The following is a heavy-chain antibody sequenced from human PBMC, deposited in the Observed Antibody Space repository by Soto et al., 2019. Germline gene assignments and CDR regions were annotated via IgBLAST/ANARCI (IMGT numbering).Heavy chain of an antibody. J-gene: IGHJ2*01. D-gene: IGHD2-8*02. CDR1: GGSISSSSYY. Sequence: QLQLQESGPGLVKPSETLSLTCTVSGGSISSSSYYWGWIRQPPGKGLEWIGSIYYSGSTYYNPSLKSRVTISVDTSKNQFSLKLSSVTAADTAVYYCAIMTTGYWYFDLWGRGTLVTVSS. CDR2: IYYSGST. CDR3: AIMTTGYWYFDL. V-gene: IGHV4-39*01.